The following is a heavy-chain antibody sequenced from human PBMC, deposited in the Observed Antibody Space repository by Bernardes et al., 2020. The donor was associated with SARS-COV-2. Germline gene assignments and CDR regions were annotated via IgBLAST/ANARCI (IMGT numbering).Heavy chain of an antibody. CDR3: ARDYPDPAY. J-gene: IGHJ4*02. CDR1: GFTVSSNY. CDR2: IYSVGNT. V-gene: IGHV3-66*01. Sequence: GGSLRLSCTASGFTVSSNYMSWVRQAPGKGLEWVSVIYSVGNTYYADSVEGRFTISRDNLKNTLYLQMNSLRAEDTAVYYCARDYPDPAYWGQGTLVTVS. D-gene: IGHD2-2*01.